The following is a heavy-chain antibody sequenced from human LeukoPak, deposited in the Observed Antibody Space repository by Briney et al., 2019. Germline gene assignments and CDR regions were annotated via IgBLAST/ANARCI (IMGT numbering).Heavy chain of an antibody. CDR1: GGSISSGGYS. V-gene: IGHV4-30-4*07. CDR2: IYYSGST. J-gene: IGHJ5*02. D-gene: IGHD6-6*01. CDR3: ARDYSSSSGRFDP. Sequence: PSETLSLTCAVSGGSISSGGYSWSWIRQPPGTGLEWIGYIYYSGSTYYNPSLKSRVTISVDTSKNQFSLKLSSVTAAAPAVYYCARDYSSSSGRFDPWGQGTLVTVSS.